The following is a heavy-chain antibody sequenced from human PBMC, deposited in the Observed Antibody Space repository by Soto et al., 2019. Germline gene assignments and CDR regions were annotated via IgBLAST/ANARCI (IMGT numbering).Heavy chain of an antibody. Sequence: EMQLVESGGGLVQPGRSLRLSCAVSGFTFENFALHWVRHAPGKGLEWVSGIDWDSGTIAYADSVKGRFTLSRDSATSSLYLHLAGLRPEDTAFSSCVKAPNVVTHWFDPWGQGPLVTVSS. D-gene: IGHD2-21*02. CDR1: GFTFENFA. CDR3: VKAPNVVTHWFDP. V-gene: IGHV3-9*01. J-gene: IGHJ5*02. CDR2: IDWDSGTI.